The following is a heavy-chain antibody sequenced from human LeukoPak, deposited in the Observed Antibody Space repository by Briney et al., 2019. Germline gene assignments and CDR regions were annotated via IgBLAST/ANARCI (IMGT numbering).Heavy chain of an antibody. CDR3: ARDLGQYYDTSDNWFDP. CDR2: IKWDGGRT. CDR1: GFTFDDHG. Sequence: GGSLRLSCAASGFTFDDHGMSWVRQAPGKGLEWVSGIKWDGGRTGYADSVKGRFTISRDNAKNTLNLQMNSLRAEDTAVYYCARDLGQYYDTSDNWFDPWGQGTLVTVSS. D-gene: IGHD3-22*01. J-gene: IGHJ5*02. V-gene: IGHV3-20*04.